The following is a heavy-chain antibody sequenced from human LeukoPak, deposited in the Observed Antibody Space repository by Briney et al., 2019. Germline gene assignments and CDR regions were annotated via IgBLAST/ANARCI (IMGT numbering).Heavy chain of an antibody. J-gene: IGHJ6*02. CDR3: ARDRMTTYYYYGMDV. V-gene: IGHV4-59*01. CDR1: GGSISSYY. D-gene: IGHD4-11*01. Sequence: SETLSLTCTVSGGSISSYYWSWIRQPPGKGLEWIGYIYYSGSTNYNPSLKSRVTISVDTSKNQFSLKLSSVTAADTALYYCARDRMTTYYYYGMDVWGQGTTVTVSS. CDR2: IYYSGST.